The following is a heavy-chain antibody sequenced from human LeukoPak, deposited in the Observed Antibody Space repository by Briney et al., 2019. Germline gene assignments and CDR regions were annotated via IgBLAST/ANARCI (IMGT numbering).Heavy chain of an antibody. CDR2: INTSGGRT. CDR3: TRREDCGGYSPYYFDY. J-gene: IGHJ4*02. V-gene: IGHV3-23*01. D-gene: IGHD2-21*02. CDR1: GFTFKNYG. Sequence: GGSLRLSCGASGFTFKNYGMNWVRQAPGKGLEWVSTINTSGGRTYYADSVKGRFTISRDNSKNTLYLQMNSLRAEDTAVYYCTRREDCGGYSPYYFDYWGQGTLVTVSS.